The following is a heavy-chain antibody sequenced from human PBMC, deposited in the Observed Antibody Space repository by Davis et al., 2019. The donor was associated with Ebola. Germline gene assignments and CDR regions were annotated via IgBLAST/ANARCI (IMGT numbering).Heavy chain of an antibody. J-gene: IGHJ6*02. V-gene: IGHV1-18*01. Sequence: ASVKVSCKASGYTFTSYGISWVRQAPGQGLEWMGWISAYNGNTNYAQKLQGRVTMTTDTSTSTAYMELRSLRSEDTAVYYCARGGTIFGVVYLYYYYGMDVWGQGTTVTVSS. CDR1: GYTFTSYG. CDR3: ARGGTIFGVVYLYYYYGMDV. CDR2: ISAYNGNT. D-gene: IGHD3-3*01.